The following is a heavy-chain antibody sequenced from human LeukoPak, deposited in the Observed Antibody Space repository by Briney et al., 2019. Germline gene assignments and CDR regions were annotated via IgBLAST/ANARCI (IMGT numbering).Heavy chain of an antibody. D-gene: IGHD2-21*01. CDR2: ISSSSSYI. J-gene: IGHJ4*02. V-gene: IGHV3-21*01. CDR1: GFTFSSYG. CDR3: ASYRSSVVIATPTLVY. Sequence: GGSLRLSCAASGFTFSSYGINWVRQAPGKGLEWVSSISSSSSYIYYADSVKGRFTISRDNAKNSLYLQMNSLRAEDTAVYYCASYRSSVVIATPTLVYWGQGTLVTVSS.